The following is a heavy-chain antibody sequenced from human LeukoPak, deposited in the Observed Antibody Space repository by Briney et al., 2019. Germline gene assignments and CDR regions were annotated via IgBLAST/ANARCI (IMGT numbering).Heavy chain of an antibody. CDR2: IYYSGST. V-gene: IGHV4-61*05. Sequence: SETLSLTCTVSGGSISSSSYYWGWIRQPPGKGLEWIGYIYYSGSTNYNPSLKSRVTISVDTSKNQFSLKLSSVTAADTAVYYCARPAQLWFGEYGMDVWGQGTTVTVSS. D-gene: IGHD3-10*01. J-gene: IGHJ6*02. CDR1: GGSISSSSYY. CDR3: ARPAQLWFGEYGMDV.